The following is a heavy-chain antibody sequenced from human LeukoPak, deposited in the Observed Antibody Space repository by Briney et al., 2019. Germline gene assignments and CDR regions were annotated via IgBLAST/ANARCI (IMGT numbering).Heavy chain of an antibody. J-gene: IGHJ4*02. CDR3: ARGHDSSGFDY. Sequence: GGSLRLSCAASGFTFSGYAMHWVRQAPGKGLEWVAVISYDGSNKYYADSVKGRFTISRDNAKNSLYLQMNSLRAEDTAVYYCARGHDSSGFDYWGQGTLVTVSS. CDR1: GFTFSGYA. V-gene: IGHV3-30-3*01. CDR2: ISYDGSNK. D-gene: IGHD3-22*01.